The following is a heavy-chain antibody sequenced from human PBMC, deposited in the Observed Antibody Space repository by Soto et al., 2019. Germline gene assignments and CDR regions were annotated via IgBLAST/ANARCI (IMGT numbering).Heavy chain of an antibody. CDR2: IVPSLDTT. Sequence: QVHLVQSGTEVKNPGSSVKVSCKASGGTFSSSGFSWVRQAPGQGLEWMGMIVPSLDTTNYAQKFQARVTITADEVTSTAYMELRRLRSEGTAVYYCARWPQPRYTADPYAVDVWGQGTRVIVSS. D-gene: IGHD3-16*02. V-gene: IGHV1-69*11. J-gene: IGHJ6*02. CDR3: ARWPQPRYTADPYAVDV. CDR1: GGTFSSSG.